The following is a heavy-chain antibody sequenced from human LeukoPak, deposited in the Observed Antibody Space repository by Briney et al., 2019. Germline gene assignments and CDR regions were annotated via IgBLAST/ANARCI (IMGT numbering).Heavy chain of an antibody. CDR2: ISGYNGKT. CDR3: ARDRRILTGPDY. D-gene: IGHD3-9*01. CDR1: GYTFNTYG. V-gene: IGHV1-18*01. J-gene: IGHJ4*02. Sequence: ASVKVSCKASGYTFNTYGITWVRQAPGQGLEWMGWISGYNGKTKYAQKLQDRVTMTTDTSTTTAYMELRSLRSDDTAVYYCARDRRILTGPDYWGQGTLVTVSS.